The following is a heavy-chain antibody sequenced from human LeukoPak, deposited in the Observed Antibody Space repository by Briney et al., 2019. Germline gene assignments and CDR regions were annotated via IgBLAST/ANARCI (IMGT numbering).Heavy chain of an antibody. D-gene: IGHD3-3*01. J-gene: IGHJ4*02. V-gene: IGHV3-48*01. Sequence: GGSLRLSCAASGFTFSTYSMNWVRQAPGKGLEWVSYISSGSGAIYYADSVKGRFTISRDDSNNALYLQMHSLRAEDTALYYCASGPPFLKYFEYWGQGTLVTVSS. CDR3: ASGPPFLKYFEY. CDR2: ISSGSGAI. CDR1: GFTFSTYS.